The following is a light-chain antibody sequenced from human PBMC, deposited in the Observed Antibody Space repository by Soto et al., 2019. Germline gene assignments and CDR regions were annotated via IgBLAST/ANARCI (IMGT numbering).Light chain of an antibody. CDR3: QQYGRT. J-gene: IGKJ2*01. V-gene: IGKV3-20*01. CDR1: QSVSSSS. Sequence: EIVLTQSPGTLSLSPGERATLSCRASQSVSSSSLAGYQQKPGQAPRLLIYGASSRATGIPDRFSGSGSGTDFTLTISRLEPEDFAVYYCQQYGRTFGQGTKLEIK. CDR2: GAS.